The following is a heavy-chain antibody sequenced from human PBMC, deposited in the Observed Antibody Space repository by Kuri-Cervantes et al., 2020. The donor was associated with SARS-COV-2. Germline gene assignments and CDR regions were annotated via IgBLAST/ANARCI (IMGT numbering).Heavy chain of an antibody. Sequence: LSLTCAASGFTFSSYAMHWVRQAPGKGLEWVAVISYDGSNKYYADSVKGRFTISRDNSKNTLYLQMNSLRAEDTAVYYCARGRAARYFDYWGQGTLVPSPQ. D-gene: IGHD6-6*01. CDR1: GFTFSSYA. V-gene: IGHV3-30-3*01. CDR2: ISYDGSNK. J-gene: IGHJ4*02. CDR3: ARGRAARYFDY.